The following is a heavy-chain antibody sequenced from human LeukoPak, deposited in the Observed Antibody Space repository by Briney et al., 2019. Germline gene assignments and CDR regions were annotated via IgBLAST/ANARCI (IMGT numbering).Heavy chain of an antibody. D-gene: IGHD3-22*01. J-gene: IGHJ4*02. Sequence: SETLSLTCTVSGYSISSGYYWGWIRQPPGKGLEWIGSIYHSGSTYYNPSLKSRVTISVDTSKNQFSLKLSSVTAADTAVYYCARDRGHYYDSSEDFDYWGQGTLVTVSS. CDR2: IYHSGST. CDR1: GYSISSGYY. CDR3: ARDRGHYYDSSEDFDY. V-gene: IGHV4-38-2*02.